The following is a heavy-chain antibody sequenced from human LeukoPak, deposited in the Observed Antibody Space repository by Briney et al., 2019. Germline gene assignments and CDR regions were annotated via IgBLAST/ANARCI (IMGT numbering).Heavy chain of an antibody. CDR1: GFTFSSYW. CDR2: INVYGSEK. CDR3: ARDYRSVRGVATDY. Sequence: GGSLRLYCAASGFTFSSYWMSWVRQAPGKGLEWVGYINVYGSEKFYVDSVKGRFSISRDNAKNSLYLQMNSLRAEDTAVYYCARDYRSVRGVATDYWGQGTLVTVSS. V-gene: IGHV3-7*03. J-gene: IGHJ4*02. D-gene: IGHD3-10*01.